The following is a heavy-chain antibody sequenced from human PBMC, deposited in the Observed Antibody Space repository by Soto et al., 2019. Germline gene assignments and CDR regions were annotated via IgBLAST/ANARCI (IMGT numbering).Heavy chain of an antibody. J-gene: IGHJ4*02. CDR3: ARDSPLDYDCSGYGPFDS. V-gene: IGHV3-30-3*01. Sequence: QVQLVESGGGVVQPGRSLRLSCAASGFTFSSYAMHWVRQAPGKGLEWVAVISYAGSNKYYADSVKGRFTISRDNSKNTLYLQMNSLRAEDTAVYYCARDSPLDYDCSGYGPFDSWGQGTLVTVSS. D-gene: IGHD3-22*01. CDR1: GFTFSSYA. CDR2: ISYAGSNK.